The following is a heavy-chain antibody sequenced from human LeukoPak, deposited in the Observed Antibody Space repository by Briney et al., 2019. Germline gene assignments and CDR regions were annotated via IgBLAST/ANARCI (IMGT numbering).Heavy chain of an antibody. V-gene: IGHV3-74*01. J-gene: IGHJ5*02. CDR3: VRGGPSTWS. D-gene: IGHD2-15*01. Sequence: GGSLRLSCAASGFTFKLYWMHWVRQVPGKRPVWVSRINDDGSDTIYADSVRGRFTISRDDAKNTVYLQMNNLRAEDTAVYYCVRGGPSTWSWGQGTLVTVSS. CDR1: GFTFKLYW. CDR2: INDDGSDT.